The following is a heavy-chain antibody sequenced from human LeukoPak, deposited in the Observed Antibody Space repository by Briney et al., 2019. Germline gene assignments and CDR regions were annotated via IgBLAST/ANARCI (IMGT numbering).Heavy chain of an antibody. CDR3: ASSNKLRYFDWLTDYYCYYYMDV. CDR1: GGSFSGYY. D-gene: IGHD3-9*01. Sequence: PSETLSLTCAVYGGSFSGYYWSWIRQPPGKGLEWIGEINHSGSTNYNPSLKSRVTISVDTSKNQFSLKLSSVTAADTAVYYCASSNKLRYFDWLTDYYCYYYMDVWGKGTTVTISS. V-gene: IGHV4-34*01. J-gene: IGHJ6*03. CDR2: INHSGST.